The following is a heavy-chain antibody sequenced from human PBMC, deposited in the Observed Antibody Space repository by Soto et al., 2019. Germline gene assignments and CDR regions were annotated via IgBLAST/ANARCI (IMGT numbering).Heavy chain of an antibody. J-gene: IGHJ4*02. Sequence: GGSLRLSCAASGFTFSDYYMSWIRQAPGKGLEWVSYISSSGSTIYYADSVKGRFTISRDNAKNSLYLQMNSLRAEDTAVYYCARAPYSSSFYYFDYWGQGTLVTVSS. CDR2: ISSSGSTI. D-gene: IGHD6-13*01. CDR3: ARAPYSSSFYYFDY. CDR1: GFTFSDYY. V-gene: IGHV3-11*01.